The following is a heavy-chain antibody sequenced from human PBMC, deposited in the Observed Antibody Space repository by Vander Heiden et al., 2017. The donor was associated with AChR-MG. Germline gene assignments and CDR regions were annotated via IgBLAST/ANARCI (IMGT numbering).Heavy chain of an antibody. CDR1: GFTFSSDG. V-gene: IGHV3-33*01. Sequence: QVQLVESGGGVVQPGRSLRLSCAASGFTFSSDGRHWVRQAPGKGLEWVAVIWYDGSNKYYADSVKGRFTISRDNSKNTLYLQMNSLRAEDTAVYYCARASIAAAGPAKGFDPWGQGTLVTVSS. D-gene: IGHD6-13*01. CDR2: IWYDGSNK. J-gene: IGHJ5*02. CDR3: ARASIAAAGPAKGFDP.